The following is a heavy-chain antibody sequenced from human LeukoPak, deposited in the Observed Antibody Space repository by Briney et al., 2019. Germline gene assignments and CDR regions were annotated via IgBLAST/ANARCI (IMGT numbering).Heavy chain of an antibody. CDR1: GGSISSAGYY. Sequence: PSQTLSLTCAVSGGSISSAGYYWSWIRQHPGRGLEWIGYIYYSGTAYYNPSLKSRLTISVDKSKNQFSLKLSSVTAADTAVYYCARYGSGTELGYFDNWGQGTLVTVSS. V-gene: IGHV4-31*11. D-gene: IGHD3-10*01. CDR3: ARYGSGTELGYFDN. CDR2: IYYSGTA. J-gene: IGHJ4*02.